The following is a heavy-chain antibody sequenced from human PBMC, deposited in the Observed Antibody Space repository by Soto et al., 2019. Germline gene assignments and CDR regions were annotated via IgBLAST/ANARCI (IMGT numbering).Heavy chain of an antibody. V-gene: IGHV1-69*13. D-gene: IGHD2-21*01. Sequence: SVKVSCKASGATFNTYAIIWVRQAPGQGLEWMGGIIPMFAIPNYSQRFEGRLTITADEYTASAHMELTGLTYEDTAVYYCATRNPEGDEGVDFWGQGTLVTVSS. J-gene: IGHJ4*02. CDR2: IIPMFAIP. CDR3: ATRNPEGDEGVDF. CDR1: GATFNTYA.